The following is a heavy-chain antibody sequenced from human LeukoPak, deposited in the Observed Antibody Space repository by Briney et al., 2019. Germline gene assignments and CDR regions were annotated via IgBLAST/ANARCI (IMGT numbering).Heavy chain of an antibody. CDR3: ARDLYCTNGVCYYFMESGYYYYYGMDV. V-gene: IGHV1-69*13. D-gene: IGHD2-8*01. Sequence: GASVKVSCTASGGTFSSYAISWVRQAPGQGLEWMGGIIPIFGTANYAQKFQGRVTITADESTSTAYMELSSLRSEDTAVYYCARDLYCTNGVCYYFMESGYYYYYGMDVWGQGTTVTVSS. J-gene: IGHJ6*02. CDR1: GGTFSSYA. CDR2: IIPIFGTA.